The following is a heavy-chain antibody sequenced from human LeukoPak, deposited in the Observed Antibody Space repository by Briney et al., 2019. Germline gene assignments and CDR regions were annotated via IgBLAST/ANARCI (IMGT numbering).Heavy chain of an antibody. V-gene: IGHV3-48*03. D-gene: IGHD4-17*01. CDR3: ANELALYGDYGGVGLNYFDY. CDR1: GFTFSSYE. CDR2: ISSSGSTI. J-gene: IGHJ4*02. Sequence: GGSLRLSCAASGFTFSSYEMNWVRQAPGKGLEWVSYISSSGSTIYYADSVKGRFTISRDNAKNSLYLQMNSLRAEDTAVYYCANELALYGDYGGVGLNYFDYWGQGTLVTVSS.